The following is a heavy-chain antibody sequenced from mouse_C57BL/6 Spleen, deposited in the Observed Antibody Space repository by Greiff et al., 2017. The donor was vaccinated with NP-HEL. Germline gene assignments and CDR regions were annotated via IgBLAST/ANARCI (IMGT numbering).Heavy chain of an antibody. CDR2: IDPANGNT. V-gene: IGHV14-3*01. Sequence: VHVKQSVAELVRPGASVKLSCTASGFNIKNTYMHWVKQRPEQGLEWIGRIDPANGNTKYAPKFQGKATITADTSSNTAYLQLSSLTSEDTAIYYCARRYYSNYYYAMDYWGQGTSVTVPS. CDR3: ARRYYSNYYYAMDY. CDR1: GFNIKNTY. J-gene: IGHJ4*01. D-gene: IGHD2-5*01.